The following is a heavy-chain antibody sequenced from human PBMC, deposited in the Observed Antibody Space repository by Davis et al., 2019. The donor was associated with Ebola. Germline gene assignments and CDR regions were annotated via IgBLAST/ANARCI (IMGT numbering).Heavy chain of an antibody. CDR2: ISSSSSYI. D-gene: IGHD6-19*01. Sequence: GESLKISCAAPGFTFSSYSMNWVRQAPGKGLEWVSSISSSSSYIYYADSVKGRFTISRDNAKNSLYLQMNSLRAEDTAVYYCAREIAVAYFDYWGQGTLVTVSS. V-gene: IGHV3-21*01. J-gene: IGHJ4*02. CDR1: GFTFSSYS. CDR3: AREIAVAYFDY.